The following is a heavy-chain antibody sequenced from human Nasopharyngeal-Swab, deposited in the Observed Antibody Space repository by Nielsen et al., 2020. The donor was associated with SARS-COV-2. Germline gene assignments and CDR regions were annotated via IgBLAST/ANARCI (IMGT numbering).Heavy chain of an antibody. V-gene: IGHV1-58*01. D-gene: IGHD3-22*01. J-gene: IGHJ4*02. Sequence: SVKVSCKASGFTFTSSAVQWVRQARGQRLEWIGWIVVGSGNTNYAQKFQERVTITRDMSTSTAYMELSSLRSEDTAVYYCAAAASYDSSSYYSDYWGQGTLVTVSS. CDR3: AAAASYDSSSYYSDY. CDR1: GFTFTSSA. CDR2: IVVGSGNT.